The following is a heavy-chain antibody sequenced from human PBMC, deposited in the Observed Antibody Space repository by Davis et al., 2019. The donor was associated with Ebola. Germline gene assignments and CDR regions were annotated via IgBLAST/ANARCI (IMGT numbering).Heavy chain of an antibody. J-gene: IGHJ3*02. CDR3: ARGSSGWYSAFDI. Sequence: PGGSLRLSCAASGFTFSSYSMNWVRQAPGKGLEWVSSISSSSSYIYYADSVKGRFTISRDNAKNSLYLQMNSLRAEDTAVYYCARGSSGWYSAFDIWGQGTMVTVSS. CDR2: ISSSSSYI. D-gene: IGHD6-19*01. V-gene: IGHV3-21*01. CDR1: GFTFSSYS.